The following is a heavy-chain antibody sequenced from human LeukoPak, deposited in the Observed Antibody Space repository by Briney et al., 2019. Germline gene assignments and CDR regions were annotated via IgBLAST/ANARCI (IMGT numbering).Heavy chain of an antibody. V-gene: IGHV3-30*03. D-gene: IGHD4-17*01. CDR2: ISYDGRTK. Sequence: PGGSLRLSCVDSTFNFIDYGMHWVRQAPGKGLEWLALISYDGRTKFYADSLKGRFTISRDNSKNTLYLQMNSLRAEDTAVYYCARAFSTTAFDSWGQGTLVTVSS. CDR3: ARAFSTTAFDS. J-gene: IGHJ4*02. CDR1: TFNFIDYG.